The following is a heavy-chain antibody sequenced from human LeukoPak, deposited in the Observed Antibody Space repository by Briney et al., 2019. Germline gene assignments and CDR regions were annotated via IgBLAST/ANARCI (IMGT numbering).Heavy chain of an antibody. CDR3: ARDRSSSWYYYDSCGSVFDY. V-gene: IGHV1-18*01. CDR2: ISAYNGNT. CDR1: GYTFTSYG. J-gene: IGHJ4*02. Sequence: ASVKVSCKASGYTFTSYGISWVRQAPGQGLEWMGWISAYNGNTNYAQKLQGRVTMTTDTSTSTAYMELRSLRSDDTAVYYCARDRSSSWYYYDSCGSVFDYWGQGTLVTVSS. D-gene: IGHD3-22*01.